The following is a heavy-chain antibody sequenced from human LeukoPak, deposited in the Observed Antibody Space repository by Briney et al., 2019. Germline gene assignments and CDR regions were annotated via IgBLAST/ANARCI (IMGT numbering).Heavy chain of an antibody. CDR3: ARDSGRYISGQGPYYYHGMDV. D-gene: IGHD6-19*01. CDR2: ISYDGSNK. V-gene: IGHV3-30-3*01. Sequence: GGSPRLSCAASGFTFSSYAMHWVRQAPGKGLEWVAVISYDGSNKYYADSVKGRFTISRDNSKNTLYLQMNSLRPEDTAVYYCARDSGRYISGQGPYYYHGMDVWGQGTTVTVSS. CDR1: GFTFSSYA. J-gene: IGHJ6*02.